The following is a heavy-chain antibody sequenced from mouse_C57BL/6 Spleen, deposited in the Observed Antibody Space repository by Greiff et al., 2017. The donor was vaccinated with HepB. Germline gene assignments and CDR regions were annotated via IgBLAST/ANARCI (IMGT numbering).Heavy chain of an antibody. D-gene: IGHD1-1*01. V-gene: IGHV1-59*01. CDR1: GYTFTSYW. CDR3: ARFTTVVATRYFDV. J-gene: IGHJ1*03. Sequence: QVQLQQPGAELVRPGTSVKLSCKASGYTFTSYWMHWVKQRPGQGLEWIGVIDPSDSYTNYNQKFKGKATLTVDTSSSTAYMQLSSLTSEDSAVYYCARFTTVVATRYFDVWGTGTTVTVAS. CDR2: IDPSDSYT.